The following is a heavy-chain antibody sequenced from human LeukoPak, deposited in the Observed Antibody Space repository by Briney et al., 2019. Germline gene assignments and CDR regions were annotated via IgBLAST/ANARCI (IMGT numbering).Heavy chain of an antibody. D-gene: IGHD5-24*01. CDR3: ARGKWLQLKYFDY. V-gene: IGHV4-59*12. J-gene: IGHJ4*02. CDR1: GGSISSYY. Sequence: PSETLSLTCTVSGGSISSYYWSWIRQPPGKGLEWIGYIYYSGSTNYNPSLKSRVTISVDTSKNQFSLKLSSVTAADTAVYYCARGKWLQLKYFDYWGQGTLVTVSS. CDR2: IYYSGST.